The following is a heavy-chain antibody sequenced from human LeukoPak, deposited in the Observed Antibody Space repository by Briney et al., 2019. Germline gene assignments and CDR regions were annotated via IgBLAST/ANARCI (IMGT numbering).Heavy chain of an antibody. CDR1: GFTFSSYG. CDR3: AKMELGYSSSWYPNWFDY. V-gene: IGHV3-30*02. CDR2: IRYDGSNK. D-gene: IGHD6-13*01. J-gene: IGHJ4*02. Sequence: GGSLRLSCAASGFTFSSYGMHWVRQAPGKGLEWVALIRYDGSNKYYADSVKGRFTISRDNSKNTLYLQMNSLRAEDTAVYYCAKMELGYSSSWYPNWFDYWGQGTLVTVSS.